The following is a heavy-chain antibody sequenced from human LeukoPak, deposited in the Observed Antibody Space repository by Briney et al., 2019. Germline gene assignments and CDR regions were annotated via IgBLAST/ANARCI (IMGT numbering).Heavy chain of an antibody. CDR3: ARGCTVVVPAARSPCFDY. Sequence: GGSLRLSCAASGFTFSSYDMHWVRQATGKGLEWVSAIGTAGDPYYPGSVKGRFTISRENAKNSFYLQMNSLRAGDTAVYYCARGCTVVVPAARSPCFDYWGQGTLVTVSS. V-gene: IGHV3-13*05. J-gene: IGHJ4*02. D-gene: IGHD2-2*01. CDR1: GFTFSSYD. CDR2: IGTAGDP.